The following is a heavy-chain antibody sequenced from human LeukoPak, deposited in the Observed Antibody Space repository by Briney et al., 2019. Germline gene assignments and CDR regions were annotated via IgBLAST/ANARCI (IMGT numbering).Heavy chain of an antibody. CDR2: IYASGNT. CDR3: ASYREAYDLYPHGLDV. V-gene: IGHV4-61*02. Sequence: SETLSLTCSVSGASVCTTAYFWNWIRQPAGEGLEWIGRIYASGNTHYNPSLKSRVTMSLDTSKNQFSLTMNSVTAADSAVYFCASYREAYDLYPHGLDVWGRGTVVTVSS. CDR1: GASVCTTAYF. D-gene: IGHD5-24*01. J-gene: IGHJ3*01.